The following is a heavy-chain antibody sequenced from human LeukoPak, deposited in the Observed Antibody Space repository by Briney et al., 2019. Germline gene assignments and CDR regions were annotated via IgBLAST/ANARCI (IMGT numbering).Heavy chain of an antibody. CDR2: IKSKTDGGTT. CDR3: TADMPASSRASDY. J-gene: IGHJ4*02. Sequence: GGSLRLSCAASGFTFSDAWMSWVRQAPGMGLEWVGRIKSKTDGGTTDYAAPVKGRFTISRDGSKTTLYLQINSLKTEDTAVYYCTADMPASSRASDYWGQGTLVTVSS. V-gene: IGHV3-15*01. D-gene: IGHD2-15*01. CDR1: GFTFSDAW.